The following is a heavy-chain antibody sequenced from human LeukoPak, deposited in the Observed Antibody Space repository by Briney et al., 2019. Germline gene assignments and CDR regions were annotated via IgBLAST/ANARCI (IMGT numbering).Heavy chain of an antibody. V-gene: IGHV4-59*12. J-gene: IGHJ5*02. Sequence: SETLSLTCTVSGGSISSYYWSWIRQPPGKGLEWIGYIYYSGSTNYNPSLKSRVTISVDTSKNQFSLKLSSVTAADTAVYYCARGYCSSTSCARWFDPWGQGTLVTVSS. CDR1: GGSISSYY. D-gene: IGHD2-2*01. CDR3: ARGYCSSTSCARWFDP. CDR2: IYYSGST.